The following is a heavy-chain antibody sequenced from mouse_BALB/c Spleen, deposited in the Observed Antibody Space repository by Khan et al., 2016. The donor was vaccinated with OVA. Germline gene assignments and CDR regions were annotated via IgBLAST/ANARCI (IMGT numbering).Heavy chain of an antibody. V-gene: IGHV14-3*02. J-gene: IGHJ2*01. Sequence: EVQLQQSGAELVKPGASVKLSCTASGFNIKDTYMHWVKQRPEQGLEWIGRIDTAHGNNKYDQKVKGKATITTDTSYNPAYLQLSSRTSEDTAVDYCARINAWGQGTTLTVSS. CDR3: ARINA. CDR2: IDTAHGNN. CDR1: GFNIKDTY.